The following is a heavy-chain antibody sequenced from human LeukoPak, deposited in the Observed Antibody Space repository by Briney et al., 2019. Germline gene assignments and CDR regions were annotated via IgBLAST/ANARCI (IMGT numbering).Heavy chain of an antibody. Sequence: SETLSLTCAVSGASISTYYWSWIRQPPGKGLEWRGYIHYSGSSNYNPSLKSRVTISLDTSKNHFSLMLSSVTAADTAVYYCATNAAVATSRSWFDPWGQGTLVTVSS. D-gene: IGHD6-19*01. J-gene: IGHJ5*02. CDR2: IHYSGSS. CDR1: GASISTYY. V-gene: IGHV4-59*08. CDR3: ATNAAVATSRSWFDP.